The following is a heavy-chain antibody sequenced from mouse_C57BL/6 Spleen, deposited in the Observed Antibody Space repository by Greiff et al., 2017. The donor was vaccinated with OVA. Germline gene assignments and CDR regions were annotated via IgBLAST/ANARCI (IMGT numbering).Heavy chain of an antibody. Sequence: VQLQQSGAELVKPGASVKFSCKASGYAFSGYWMHWVKQRPGQGLEWIGRIYPGDGDTNYNGKFQGKATLTADKSSSTAYMQLSSLTSEDSAVYYCAGSAGYAKGCWGQGTSVTVSS. CDR2: IYPGDGDT. CDR3: AGSAGYAKGC. V-gene: IGHV1-80*01. CDR1: GYAFSGYW. J-gene: IGHJ4*01.